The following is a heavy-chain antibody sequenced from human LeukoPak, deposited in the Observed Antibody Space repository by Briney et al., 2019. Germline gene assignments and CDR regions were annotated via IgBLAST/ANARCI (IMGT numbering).Heavy chain of an antibody. V-gene: IGHV3-48*02. Sequence: GGSLRLSCAASGFTFSSYSMNRVRQAPGKGLEWVSYISSSSSTIYYADSVKGRFTISRDNAKNSLYLQMNSLRDEDTAVFYCARDLPPGSSGWFLGYWGQGTLVTVSS. CDR2: ISSSSSTI. CDR3: ARDLPPGSSGWFLGY. CDR1: GFTFSSYS. J-gene: IGHJ4*02. D-gene: IGHD6-19*01.